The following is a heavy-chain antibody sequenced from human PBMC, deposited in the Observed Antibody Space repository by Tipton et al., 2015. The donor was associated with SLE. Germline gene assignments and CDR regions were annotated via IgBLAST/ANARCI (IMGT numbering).Heavy chain of an antibody. J-gene: IGHJ4*02. CDR3: ARQDSGNYYPFDY. CDR2: IYYSGST. V-gene: IGHV4-59*08. CDR1: GGSISSYY. Sequence: TLSLTCTVSGGSISSYYWSWIRQPPGEGLEWIGYIYYSGSTNCNPSLKSRVTISVDTSKNQFSLKLTSVTAADTAVYYCARQDSGNYYPFDYWGQGTLVTVSS. D-gene: IGHD1-26*01.